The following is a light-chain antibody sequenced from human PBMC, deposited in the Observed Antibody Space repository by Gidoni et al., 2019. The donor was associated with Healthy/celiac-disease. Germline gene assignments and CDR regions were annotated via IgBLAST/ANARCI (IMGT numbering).Light chain of an antibody. Sequence: EIVMTQSPATLSVSPGERATLSCRASQIVSSNLAWYQQKPGQAPRLLIYGASTRATGIPARFSGSGSGTEFTLTISSLQSEGFAVYYCQQYNNWPLTFGGGTKVEIK. CDR2: GAS. CDR1: QIVSSN. J-gene: IGKJ4*01. CDR3: QQYNNWPLT. V-gene: IGKV3-15*01.